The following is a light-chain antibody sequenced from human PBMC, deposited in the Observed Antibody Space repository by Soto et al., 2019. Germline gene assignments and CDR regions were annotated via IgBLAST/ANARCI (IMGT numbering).Light chain of an antibody. CDR2: RNN. J-gene: IGLJ3*02. V-gene: IGLV1-47*01. Sequence: QSVLTQPPSASGTPGQRVTISCSGSSSNIGANSVSWYQQLPGTAPKLLIYRNNQRPSGVPDRFSGSKSGTSASLAISGLRSEDEADYYCSAWDDSLSAVFGGGTKLTVL. CDR3: SAWDDSLSAV. CDR1: SSNIGANS.